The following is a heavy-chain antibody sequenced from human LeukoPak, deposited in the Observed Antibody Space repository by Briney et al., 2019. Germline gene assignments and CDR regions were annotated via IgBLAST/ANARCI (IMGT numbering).Heavy chain of an antibody. Sequence: GRSLRLPCAASGFTFSSHGMHWVRQAPGKGLEWVAVVWYDGINKYYADSVKGRFTISRDNSKNTLYLQMNSLRAEDTAVYYCARSTSSEYDIYHFDYWGQGTLVTVSS. CDR2: VWYDGINK. V-gene: IGHV3-33*01. CDR1: GFTFSSHG. J-gene: IGHJ4*02. CDR3: ARSTSSEYDIYHFDY. D-gene: IGHD3-9*01.